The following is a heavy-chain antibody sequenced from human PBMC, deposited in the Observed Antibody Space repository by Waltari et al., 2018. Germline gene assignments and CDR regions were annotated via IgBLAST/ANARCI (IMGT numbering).Heavy chain of an antibody. CDR1: GGSISTSKYY. J-gene: IGHJ4*02. V-gene: IGHV4-39*01. CDR2: MYYTGST. D-gene: IGHD6-19*01. CDR3: ARWAVAVAQPVFDY. Sequence: QVQLQESGPGLVKPSETLSLTCTVSGGSISTSKYYWGWIRQTPGKGLEWIGNMYYTGSTYYNPSLKSRVTISVDTSRNQFSLKLSSVTAADTAVYYCARWAVAVAQPVFDYWGQGTLVTVSS.